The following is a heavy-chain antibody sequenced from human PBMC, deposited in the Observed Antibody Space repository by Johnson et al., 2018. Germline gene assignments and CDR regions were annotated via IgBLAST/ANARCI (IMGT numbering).Heavy chain of an antibody. D-gene: IGHD6-13*01. CDR2: IKQDGSEK. CDR3: ARHYGSNRYPDY. J-gene: IGHJ4*02. CDR1: GFTFSSYW. V-gene: IGHV3-7*01. Sequence: VQLVESGGGLVQXGGSXRLXCAASGFTFSSYWMSWVRQAPGKGLEWVANIKQDGSEKYYVDSVKGRFTISRDNAKNSLNLQMNSLRAEDTAVYYCARHYGSNRYPDYWGQGTLVTVSS.